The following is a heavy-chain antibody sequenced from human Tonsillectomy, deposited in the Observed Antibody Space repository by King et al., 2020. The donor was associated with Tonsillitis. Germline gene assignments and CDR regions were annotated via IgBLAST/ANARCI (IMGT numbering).Heavy chain of an antibody. CDR3: ARVDIVVVPAALSYFDL. CDR2: INYSGST. Sequence: VQLQQWGAGLLKPSETLSLTCAVYGGSFSGYYWSWIRQPPGKGLECIGEINYSGSTNYNPSLKSRVTISVDTSKKQFSLKLSSVTAADTAVYYCARVDIVVVPAALSYFDLWGRGTLVTVSS. V-gene: IGHV4-34*01. D-gene: IGHD2-2*01. CDR1: GGSFSGYY. J-gene: IGHJ2*01.